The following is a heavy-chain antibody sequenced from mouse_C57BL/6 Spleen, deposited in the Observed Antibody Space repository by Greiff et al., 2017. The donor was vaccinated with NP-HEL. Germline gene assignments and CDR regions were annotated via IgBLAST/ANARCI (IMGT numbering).Heavy chain of an antibody. Sequence: EVQRVESGPGLVKPSQSLSLTCSVTGYSITSGYYWNWIRQFPGNKLEWMGYISYDGSNNYNPSLKNRISITRDTSKNQFFLKLNSVTTEDTATYYCARNFYYFDYWGQGTTLTVSS. CDR1: GYSITSGYY. CDR3: ARNFYYFDY. J-gene: IGHJ2*01. CDR2: ISYDGSN. V-gene: IGHV3-6*01.